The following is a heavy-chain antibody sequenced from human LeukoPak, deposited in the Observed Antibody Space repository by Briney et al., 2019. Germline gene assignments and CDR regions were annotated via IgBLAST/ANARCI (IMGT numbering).Heavy chain of an antibody. CDR2: IKSKTDGGTT. J-gene: IGHJ5*02. D-gene: IGHD6-6*01. Sequence: PGGSLRLSCAASGFTFSNAWVSWVRQAPGKGLEWVGRIKSKTDGGTTDYAAPVKGRFTISRDDSKNTLYLQMNSLKTEDTAVYYCTTEWQLVHGFDPWGQGTLVTVSS. CDR3: TTEWQLVHGFDP. CDR1: GFTFSNAW. V-gene: IGHV3-15*01.